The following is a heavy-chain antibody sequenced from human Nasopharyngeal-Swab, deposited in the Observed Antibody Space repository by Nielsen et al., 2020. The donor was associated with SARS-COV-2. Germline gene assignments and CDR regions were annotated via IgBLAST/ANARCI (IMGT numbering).Heavy chain of an antibody. Sequence: GESLKISCAASRFTFSSYAMHWVRQAPGKGLEWVAVISYDGSNKYYADSVKGRFTISRDNSKNTLYLQMNSLRAEDTAVYYCARGLKYSSGWYSYYYYGMDVWGQGTTVTVSS. J-gene: IGHJ6*02. CDR3: ARGLKYSSGWYSYYYYGMDV. CDR1: RFTFSSYA. CDR2: ISYDGSNK. V-gene: IGHV3-30-3*01. D-gene: IGHD6-19*01.